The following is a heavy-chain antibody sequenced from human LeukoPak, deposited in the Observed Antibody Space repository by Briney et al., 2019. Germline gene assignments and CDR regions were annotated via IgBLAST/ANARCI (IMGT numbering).Heavy chain of an antibody. CDR3: ASEGGVAAAALHY. D-gene: IGHD6-13*01. CDR1: GGTFSSYA. J-gene: IGHJ4*02. Sequence: SVKVSCKASGGTFSSYAISWVRQAPGQGLEWMGRIIPIFGTANYAQKFQGRVTITTDESTSTAYMELSSLRSEDTAVYYCASEGGVAAAALHYWGQGTLVTVSS. V-gene: IGHV1-69*05. CDR2: IIPIFGTA.